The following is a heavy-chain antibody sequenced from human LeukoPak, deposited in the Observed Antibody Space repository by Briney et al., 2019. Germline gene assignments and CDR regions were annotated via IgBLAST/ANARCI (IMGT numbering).Heavy chain of an antibody. J-gene: IGHJ3*02. CDR2: SRNKANSHTT. V-gene: IGHV3-72*01. CDR1: GFTFSDHY. CDR3: ARRSLNAFDI. Sequence: PGGSLRLSCAASGFTFSDHYIDSVRQAPGKWLEWVVRSRNKANSHTTDYAASVKGIFTISRDDSNSSVYLQMNSLKTDDTAVYYCARRSLNAFDIWGQGTMVTVSS. D-gene: IGHD3-16*02.